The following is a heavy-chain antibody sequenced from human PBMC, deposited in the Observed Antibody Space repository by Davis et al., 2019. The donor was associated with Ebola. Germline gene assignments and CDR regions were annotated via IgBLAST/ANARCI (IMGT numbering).Heavy chain of an antibody. D-gene: IGHD1-1*01. CDR1: GYTFTNYV. CDR2: INPHNGNT. Sequence: SVKVSCKASGYTFTNYVITWVRQAPGQGLEWMGWINPHNGNTNYAQNVQGRVTMTTDTSTSTAYMEVGILRSDDTAVYYCARAQFPTTSDHWGQGILVTVSS. V-gene: IGHV1-18*04. CDR3: ARAQFPTTSDH. J-gene: IGHJ4*02.